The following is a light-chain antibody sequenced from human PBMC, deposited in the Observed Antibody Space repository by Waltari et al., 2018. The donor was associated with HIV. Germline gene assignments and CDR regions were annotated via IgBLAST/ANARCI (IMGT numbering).Light chain of an antibody. CDR2: EVN. V-gene: IGLV2-8*01. J-gene: IGLJ1*01. CDR1: SGDIGSYDL. Sequence: QSALTQPPSAAGSPGQSITISLTGTSGDIGSYDLASWYHHHPGEPPKPTIYEVNKRPSGVPDRFSASKSGNRASLTVSGLQPEDEGFYYCASYAGGDNFPYVFGTGTEVTVL. CDR3: ASYAGGDNFPYV.